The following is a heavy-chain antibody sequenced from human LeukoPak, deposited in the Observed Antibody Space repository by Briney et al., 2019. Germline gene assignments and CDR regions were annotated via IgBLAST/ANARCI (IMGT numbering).Heavy chain of an antibody. V-gene: IGHV5-51*01. D-gene: IGHD5-18*01. CDR3: ARHVYSYGYSDY. CDR1: GYGFTSYW. Sequence: GESLKISCKASGYGFTSYWIVWVRQMPGKGLEWMGIIYPGDSNTRYSPSFQGQVTFSADKSINTAYLQWSSLRALDTAIYYCARHVYSYGYSDYWGQGTLVTVSS. J-gene: IGHJ4*02. CDR2: IYPGDSNT.